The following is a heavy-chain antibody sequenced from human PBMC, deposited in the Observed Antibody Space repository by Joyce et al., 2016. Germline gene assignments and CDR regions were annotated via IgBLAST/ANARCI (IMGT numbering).Heavy chain of an antibody. V-gene: IGHV3-48*01. J-gene: IGHJ6*03. CDR3: ARATSYYFYYYMDV. Sequence: EVQLVESGGGLVQPGGSLRLSCAASGFTFNTYSMNWVRQDPGKGLDWVSYISRSSNTIYYVDSVKGRFTISRDNAKNSLYLQMNSLRAEDTAVYFCARATSYYFYYYMDVWGKGTTVTVSS. CDR1: GFTFNTYS. CDR2: ISRSSNTI.